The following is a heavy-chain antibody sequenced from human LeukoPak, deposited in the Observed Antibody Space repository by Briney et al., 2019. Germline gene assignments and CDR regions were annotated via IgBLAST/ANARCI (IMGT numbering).Heavy chain of an antibody. CDR2: ITSSSNTI. CDR3: VGDSTVGVDY. CDR1: GFTFSNYY. Sequence: GGSLRLSCAASGFTFSNYYMNWVRQAPGKGLEWVSYITSSSNTIYYADSVKGRFTISRDNAKNSLYLQMNSLRAEDTAVYYCVGDSTVGVDYWGQGTLVSVS. J-gene: IGHJ4*02. D-gene: IGHD4-23*01. V-gene: IGHV3-48*01.